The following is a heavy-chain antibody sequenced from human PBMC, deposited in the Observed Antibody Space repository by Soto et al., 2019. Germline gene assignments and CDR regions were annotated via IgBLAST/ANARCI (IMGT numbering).Heavy chain of an antibody. CDR1: GFTFSSFS. J-gene: IGHJ6*02. CDR2: IKQDGGEK. CDR3: AREIYYSMDV. V-gene: IGHV3-7*03. Sequence: PGGSLSLSCAASGFTFSSFSMSWVGQAPGKGLEWVANIKQDGGEKYYVDSVKGRFTISRDTAKNSLYLQMNSLRADDTAVYYCAREIYYSMDVWGQGTTGTVSS.